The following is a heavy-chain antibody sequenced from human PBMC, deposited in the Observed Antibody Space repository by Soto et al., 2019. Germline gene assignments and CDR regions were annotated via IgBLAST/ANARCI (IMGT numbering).Heavy chain of an antibody. CDR1: GGTFSSYA. D-gene: IGHD3-22*01. Sequence: QVQLVQSGAEVKKPGSSVKVSCKASGGTFSSYAISWVRQAPGQGLERMGGIIPIFGTANYAQKFQGRVKITADELTITAYRELSSLRSEDTAVYYCVRVPRSGYDSSAGGWFGPWGQGTPVTVSS. J-gene: IGHJ5*02. CDR3: VRVPRSGYDSSAGGWFGP. V-gene: IGHV1-69*01. CDR2: IIPIFGTA.